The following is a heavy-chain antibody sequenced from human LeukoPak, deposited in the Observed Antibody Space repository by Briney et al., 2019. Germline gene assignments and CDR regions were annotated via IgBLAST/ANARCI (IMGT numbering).Heavy chain of an antibody. D-gene: IGHD1-7*01. J-gene: IGHJ4*02. CDR2: ISSSSSYI. Sequence: GGSLRLSCSASGFTFSNYSMNSVRQAPGKGLEWVSSISSSSSYIYYADSVKGRFTISRDNAKNSLYLQMNSLRAEDTAVYYCARGIRGTTRYYYFDYWGQGTLVTVSS. CDR1: GFTFSNYS. V-gene: IGHV3-21*01. CDR3: ARGIRGTTRYYYFDY.